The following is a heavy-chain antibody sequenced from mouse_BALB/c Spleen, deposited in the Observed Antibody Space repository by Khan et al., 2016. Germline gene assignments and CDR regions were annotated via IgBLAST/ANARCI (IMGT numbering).Heavy chain of an antibody. CDR1: GYSITSDYA. J-gene: IGHJ2*01. Sequence: EVKLEESGPGLVKPSQSLSLTCTVTGYSITSDYAWNWIRQFPGNKLEWMGYISYSGSTSYNPSLKSRISITRDTSKNQFFLQLNSVTTEDTATYYCARDYYGSSYFDYWGQGTTLTVS. V-gene: IGHV3-2*02. CDR3: ARDYYGSSYFDY. CDR2: ISYSGST. D-gene: IGHD1-1*01.